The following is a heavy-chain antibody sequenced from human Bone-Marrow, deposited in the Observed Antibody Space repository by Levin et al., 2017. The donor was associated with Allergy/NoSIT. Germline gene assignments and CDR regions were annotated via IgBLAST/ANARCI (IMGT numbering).Heavy chain of an antibody. CDR3: AKFVGSSSWYLSPYYYYGMDV. CDR2: ISYDGSNK. V-gene: IGHV3-30*18. Sequence: GGSLRLSCAASGFTFSSYGMHWVRQAPGKGLEWVAVISYDGSNKYYADSVKGRFTISRDNSKNTLYLQMNSLRAEDTAVYYCAKFVGSSSWYLSPYYYYGMDVWGQGTTVTVSS. D-gene: IGHD6-13*01. J-gene: IGHJ6*02. CDR1: GFTFSSYG.